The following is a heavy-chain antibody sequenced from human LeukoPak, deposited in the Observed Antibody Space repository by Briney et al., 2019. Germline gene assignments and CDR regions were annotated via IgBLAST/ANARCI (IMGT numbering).Heavy chain of an antibody. J-gene: IGHJ4*02. CDR2: INHSGST. Sequence: SETLSLTCAVSGGSISSGGYSWSWIRQPPGEGLEWIGEINHSGSTNYNPSLKSRVTISVDTSKNQFSLKLSSVTAADTAVYYCARRSAWFGELPDYWGQGTLVTVSS. V-gene: IGHV4-30-2*01. D-gene: IGHD3-10*01. CDR3: ARRSAWFGELPDY. CDR1: GGSISSGGYS.